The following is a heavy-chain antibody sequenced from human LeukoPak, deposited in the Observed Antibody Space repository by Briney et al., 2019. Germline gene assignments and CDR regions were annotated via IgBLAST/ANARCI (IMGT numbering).Heavy chain of an antibody. CDR1: GFTFSDYY. Sequence: GGSLRLSCAASGFTFSDYYMSWIRQAPGKGLEWVSYISSGGSTIYYADSVKGRFTISRDNAKNSLYLQMNSLRAEDTAVYYCARDLTEETTSYFDYWGQGTLVTVSS. V-gene: IGHV3-11*04. CDR2: ISSGGSTI. D-gene: IGHD1-7*01. J-gene: IGHJ4*02. CDR3: ARDLTEETTSYFDY.